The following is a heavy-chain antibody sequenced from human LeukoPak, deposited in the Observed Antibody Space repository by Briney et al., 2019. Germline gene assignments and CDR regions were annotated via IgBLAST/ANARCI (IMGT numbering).Heavy chain of an antibody. CDR1: GGTFSSYT. J-gene: IGHJ5*02. CDR2: IIPILGIA. Sequence: GASVKVSCKASGGTFSSYTISWVRQAPGQGLKWMGRIIPILGIANYAQKFQGRVTITADKSTSTAYMELSSLRSEDTAVYYCAPSGSYKNPLRWFDPWGQGTLVTVSS. CDR3: APSGSYKNPLRWFDP. V-gene: IGHV1-69*02. D-gene: IGHD1-26*01.